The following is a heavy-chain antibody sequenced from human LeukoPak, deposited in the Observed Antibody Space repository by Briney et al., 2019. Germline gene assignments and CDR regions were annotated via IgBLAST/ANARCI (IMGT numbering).Heavy chain of an antibody. Sequence: GGSLRLSCAASGFTFSSYWMSWVRQAPGKGLAWVANIKQDGSEKYYVDSVKGRFTISRDNAKNSLYLQMNSLRAEDTAVYYCAELGITMIGGVWGKGTTVTISS. CDR2: IKQDGSEK. D-gene: IGHD3-10*02. V-gene: IGHV3-7*01. CDR3: AELGITMIGGV. CDR1: GFTFSSYW. J-gene: IGHJ6*04.